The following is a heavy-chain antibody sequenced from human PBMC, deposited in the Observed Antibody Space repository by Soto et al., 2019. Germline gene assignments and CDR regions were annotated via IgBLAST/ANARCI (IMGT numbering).Heavy chain of an antibody. V-gene: IGHV3-23*01. Sequence: EVQLLESGGGLVQPGGSLRLSCAASGFTFSSYAMSWVRQAPGKGLEWVSAISGGTSSTYYADSVKGRFTISRDNSKTMLYLQINTLRAEDTAVYYCAKERWAAAGTPTLDYWGQGTLVTVSS. CDR3: AKERWAAAGTPTLDY. CDR1: GFTFSSYA. D-gene: IGHD6-13*01. CDR2: ISGGTSST. J-gene: IGHJ4*02.